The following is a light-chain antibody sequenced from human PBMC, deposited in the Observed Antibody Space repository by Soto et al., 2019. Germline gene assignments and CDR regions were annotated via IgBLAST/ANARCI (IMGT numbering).Light chain of an antibody. V-gene: IGKV3-15*01. CDR2: GAS. CDR3: QQYNNWPLTWT. J-gene: IGKJ1*01. Sequence: EIVMTQSPATLSVSPGERATLSCRASQSVSSNLAWYQQNPGQAPRLLIYGASTRATGIPARFSGSGSGTEFTLNISSLQSEDFAVYYCQQYNNWPLTWTFGQGTKVEIK. CDR1: QSVSSN.